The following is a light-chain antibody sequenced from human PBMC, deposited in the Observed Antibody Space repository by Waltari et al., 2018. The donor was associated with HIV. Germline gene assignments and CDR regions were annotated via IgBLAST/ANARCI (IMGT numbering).Light chain of an antibody. Sequence: EIVLTQSPVTLSLSPGERATLSCRASQSVTTSVAWFQQKPGQAPRLLIFDASSRATGVPARFSGSGSETDCTLTISSLEPEDFAIYYCQHRSSWPPITFGQGTRLEIK. V-gene: IGKV3-11*01. CDR1: QSVTTS. CDR3: QHRSSWPPIT. J-gene: IGKJ5*01. CDR2: DAS.